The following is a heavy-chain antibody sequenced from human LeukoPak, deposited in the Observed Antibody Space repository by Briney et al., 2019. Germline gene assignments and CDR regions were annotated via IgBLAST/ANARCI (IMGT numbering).Heavy chain of an antibody. J-gene: IGHJ4*02. D-gene: IGHD3-10*01. Sequence: GGSLRLSCAASGFTFSSYSMNWVRQAPGKGLEWVSYISSSSSTIYYADSVKGRFTISRDNAKNSLYLQMNSRRDEDTAVYYCARDTTPIYGSVGFDYWGQGTLVTVSS. CDR3: ARDTTPIYGSVGFDY. CDR1: GFTFSSYS. V-gene: IGHV3-48*02. CDR2: ISSSSSTI.